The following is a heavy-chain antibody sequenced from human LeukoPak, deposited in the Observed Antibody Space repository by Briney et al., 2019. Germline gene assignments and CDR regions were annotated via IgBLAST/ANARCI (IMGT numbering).Heavy chain of an antibody. J-gene: IGHJ5*02. D-gene: IGHD3-22*01. CDR2: INHSGST. Sequence: PSETLSLTCAVYGGSFSCYYWSWIRQPPGKGLEWIGEINHSGSTNYNPSLKSRVTISVDTSKNQFSLKLSSVTAADTAVYYCARGDYYDSSGTPHFDPWGQGTLVTVSS. V-gene: IGHV4-34*01. CDR1: GGSFSCYY. CDR3: ARGDYYDSSGTPHFDP.